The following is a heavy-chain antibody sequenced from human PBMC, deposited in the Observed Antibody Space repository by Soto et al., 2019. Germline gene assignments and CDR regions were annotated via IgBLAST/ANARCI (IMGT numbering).Heavy chain of an antibody. CDR2: IYYSGST. CDR3: SLVYSSSPNIRDPFDI. V-gene: IGHV4-39*01. J-gene: IGHJ3*02. Sequence: PSETLSLTCTVSGGSISSSSYYWGWIRQPPGKGLEWIGSIYYSGSTYYNPSLKSRVTICVDTSKNQFSLKLSSVTAADTAVYYCSLVYSSSPNIRDPFDIWGQGTMVPVSS. D-gene: IGHD6-6*01. CDR1: GGSISSSSYY.